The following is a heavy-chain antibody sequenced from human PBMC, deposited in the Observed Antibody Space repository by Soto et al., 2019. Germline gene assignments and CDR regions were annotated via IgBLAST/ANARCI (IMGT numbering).Heavy chain of an antibody. CDR2: IYYSGST. V-gene: IGHV4-30-4*01. Sequence: NPSETLSLTCTVSGGSISSGDYYWSWIRQPPGKGLEWIGYIYYSGSTYYNPSLKSRVTISVDTSKNQFSLKLSSVTAADTAVYYCARASYYYDSSGHDYFDYWGQGTLVTVSS. CDR3: ARASYYYDSSGHDYFDY. J-gene: IGHJ4*02. D-gene: IGHD3-22*01. CDR1: GGSISSGDYY.